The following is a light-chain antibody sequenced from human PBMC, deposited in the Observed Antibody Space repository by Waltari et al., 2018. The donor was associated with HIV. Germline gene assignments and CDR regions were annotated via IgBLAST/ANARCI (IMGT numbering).Light chain of an antibody. V-gene: IGLV3-1*01. CDR1: KLGDKY. CDR2: QES. Sequence: SYALTQPPSVSVSPGQTASIPCSGDKLGDKYACWYQQKPGQSPVLVIYQESKRPSGIPERFSGSNSGNTATLTISGTQARDEADYYCQAWDSSTAVFGGGTKLTVL. CDR3: QAWDSSTAV. J-gene: IGLJ2*01.